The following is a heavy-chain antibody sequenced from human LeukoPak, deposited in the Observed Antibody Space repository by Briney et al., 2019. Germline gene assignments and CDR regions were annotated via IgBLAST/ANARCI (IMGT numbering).Heavy chain of an antibody. CDR1: GFTFDDYT. Sequence: GGSLRLSCAASGFTFDDYTLHWVRQAPGKGLEWVSLISWDGGNTFYADSVKGRFTISRDNSKSSLYLQMNSLRTEDTALYYCAKGYRIVSGSLDYWGQGTLVTVSS. D-gene: IGHD3-10*01. V-gene: IGHV3-43*01. CDR2: ISWDGGNT. CDR3: AKGYRIVSGSLDY. J-gene: IGHJ4*02.